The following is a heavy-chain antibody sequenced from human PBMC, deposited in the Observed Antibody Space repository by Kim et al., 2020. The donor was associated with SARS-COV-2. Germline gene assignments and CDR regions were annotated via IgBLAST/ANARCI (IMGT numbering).Heavy chain of an antibody. CDR1: GGSFSGYY. Sequence: SETLSLTCAVYGGSFSGYYWTWIRQPPGKGLEWIGEINHSGSTKYNPSLKSRVTMSVDKSKNQFSLKLTSLTATDTAVYYCARALGGCSGGSCYSFDSWGQGTLVTVSS. V-gene: IGHV4-34*01. J-gene: IGHJ4*02. CDR3: ARALGGCSGGSCYSFDS. D-gene: IGHD2-15*01. CDR2: INHSGST.